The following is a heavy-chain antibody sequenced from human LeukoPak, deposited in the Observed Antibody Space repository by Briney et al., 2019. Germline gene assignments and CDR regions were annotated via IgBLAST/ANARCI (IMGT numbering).Heavy chain of an antibody. J-gene: IGHJ4*02. V-gene: IGHV3-15*04. D-gene: IGHD2-21*01. CDR1: DFPFSHAC. CDR2: LERKSDGETT. CDR3: TTHRSYGRHPVLDY. Sequence: GGSLLLSCATSDFPFSHACMSWARQGPGTGLEWVGLLERKSDGETTDYAAQVKCRFTISREDSLNTRYQAVNCLNTEVTTVYYCTTHRSYGRHPVLDYWGQGTMVTVSS.